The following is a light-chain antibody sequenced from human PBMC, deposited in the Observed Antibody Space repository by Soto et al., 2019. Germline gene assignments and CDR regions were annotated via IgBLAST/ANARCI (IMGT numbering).Light chain of an antibody. V-gene: IGLV2-8*01. Sequence: QSALTQPASVSGSPGQSITISCTGTSSDVGAYNYVSWYQQRPGKAPKLVIYEVTKRPSGVPDRFSGSKSGSTASLTVSGLQADDEAEYYCASYAGTKLCVFGSGTKLTVL. CDR1: SSDVGAYNY. CDR3: ASYAGTKLCV. CDR2: EVT. J-gene: IGLJ1*01.